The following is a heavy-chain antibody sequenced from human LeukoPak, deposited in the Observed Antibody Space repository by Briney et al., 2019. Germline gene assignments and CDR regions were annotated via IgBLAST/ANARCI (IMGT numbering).Heavy chain of an antibody. J-gene: IGHJ4*02. V-gene: IGHV3-53*01. CDR1: GFTVSSNY. Sequence: GGSLRLSCAASGFTVSSNYMSWVRQAPGKGLEWVSVIYRGGSTYYADSVKGRFTISRDNSKNTLYLQMNSLRAEDTAVYYCARIDYGSGSYYDYCGQGTLVTVSS. D-gene: IGHD3-10*01. CDR2: IYRGGST. CDR3: ARIDYGSGSYYDY.